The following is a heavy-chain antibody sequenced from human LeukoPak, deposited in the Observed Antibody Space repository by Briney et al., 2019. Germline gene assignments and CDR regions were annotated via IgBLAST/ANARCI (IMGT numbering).Heavy chain of an antibody. Sequence: PSETLSLTCAVYGGSFSGYYWSWIRQPPGKGLEWIGEINHSGSTNYNPSLKSRVTISVDTSKNQFSLKLSSVTAADTAVYYCASGIHWGNYYGSGSYYNFWGQGTLVTVSS. D-gene: IGHD3-10*01. CDR1: GGSFSGYY. CDR3: ASGIHWGNYYGSGSYYNF. V-gene: IGHV4-34*01. J-gene: IGHJ4*02. CDR2: INHSGST.